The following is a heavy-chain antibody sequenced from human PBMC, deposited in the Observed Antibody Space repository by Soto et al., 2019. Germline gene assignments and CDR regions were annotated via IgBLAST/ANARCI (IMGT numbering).Heavy chain of an antibody. CDR2: ISAYNGNT. D-gene: IGHD6-6*01. Sequence: GASVKVSCKASGYTFTSYGISWVRQAPGQGLEWMGWISAYNGNTNYAQKLQGRVTMTTDTSTSTAYMELRSLRSDGTAVYYCATDSYSSSLEGGYGMDVWGQGTTVTVSS. V-gene: IGHV1-18*04. CDR3: ATDSYSSSLEGGYGMDV. J-gene: IGHJ6*02. CDR1: GYTFTSYG.